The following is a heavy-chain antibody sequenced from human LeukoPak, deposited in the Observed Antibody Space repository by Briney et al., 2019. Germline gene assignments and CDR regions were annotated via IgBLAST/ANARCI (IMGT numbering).Heavy chain of an antibody. CDR2: ISYDGSNK. J-gene: IGHJ6*03. CDR1: GFTFSSYA. V-gene: IGHV3-30*01. CDR3: AGGKRRDTAMVNYMDV. D-gene: IGHD5-18*01. Sequence: GGSLRLSCAASGFTFSSYAMHWVRQAPGKGLEWVAVISYDGSNKYYADSVKGRFTISRDNSKNTLYLQMNSLRAEDTAVYYCAGGKRRDTAMVNYMDVWGKGTTVTVSS.